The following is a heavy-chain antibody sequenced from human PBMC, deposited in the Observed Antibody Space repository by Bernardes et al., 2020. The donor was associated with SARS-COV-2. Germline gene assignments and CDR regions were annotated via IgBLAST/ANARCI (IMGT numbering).Heavy chain of an antibody. D-gene: IGHD2-8*02. CDR3: TTNGARMRWCHADWYFGL. Sequence: GGSLRLSCAASGFTFSLSWMNWVRQAPGKGLEWVGRIKSATNGGTADYAEPVKGRFTISRDDSKDILYLQMNSLKIEDTAGYYRTTNGARMRWCHADWYFGLWGGGGPVTVAS. V-gene: IGHV3-15*01. CDR1: GFTFSLSW. J-gene: IGHJ2*01. CDR2: IKSATNGGTA.